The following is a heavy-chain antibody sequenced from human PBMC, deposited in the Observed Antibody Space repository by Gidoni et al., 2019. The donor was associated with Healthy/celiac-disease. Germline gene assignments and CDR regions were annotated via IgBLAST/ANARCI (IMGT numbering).Heavy chain of an antibody. CDR2: IYSGGST. V-gene: IGHV3-66*01. D-gene: IGHD3-3*01. CDR1: LFTVSSNY. J-gene: IGHJ6*02. CDR3: ARERRRGYDFWSGSYGMDV. Sequence: EVLLVVSGGGLVLPGGSLRLSCAASLFTVSSNYMSWVRQAPGKGLEWVSGIYSGGSTYYADSVKGRFTISRDNSKNTLYLQRNSLRAEDTAVYYCARERRRGYDFWSGSYGMDVWGQGTTVTVSS.